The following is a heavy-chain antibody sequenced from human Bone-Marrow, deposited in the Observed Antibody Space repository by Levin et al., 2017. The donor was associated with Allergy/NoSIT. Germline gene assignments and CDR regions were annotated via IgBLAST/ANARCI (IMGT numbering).Heavy chain of an antibody. CDR1: GGSISGYY. V-gene: IGHV4-59*08. J-gene: IGHJ5*02. CDR2: IYYSGST. CDR3: ARRPEGAGKFGFDP. Sequence: SETLSLTCTVSGGSISGYYWSWIRQPPGKGLEWIGYIYYSGSTNYNPSLKSRVTISVDTSKNQFSLKLRSVTAADPAVYYCARRPEGAGKFGFDPWGQGTLVTVSS. D-gene: IGHD3-10*01.